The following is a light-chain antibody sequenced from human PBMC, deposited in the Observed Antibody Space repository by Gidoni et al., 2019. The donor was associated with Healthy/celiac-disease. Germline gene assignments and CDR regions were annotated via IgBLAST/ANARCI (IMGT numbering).Light chain of an antibody. CDR1: PSVSSSY. V-gene: IGKV3-20*01. Sequence: DIVLTQSPGTLSLSPGERATLSCRASPSVSSSYLAWYQQKTVQAPRLLIYGSSSRATGIPDRFSGRGSGTDFTLTISRLEPEDLAVYYFQQYGSSPPLTFGGGTKVEIK. J-gene: IGKJ4*01. CDR3: QQYGSSPPLT. CDR2: GSS.